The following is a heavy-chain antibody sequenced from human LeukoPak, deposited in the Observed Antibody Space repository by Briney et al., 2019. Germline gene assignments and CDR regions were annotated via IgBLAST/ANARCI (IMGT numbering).Heavy chain of an antibody. CDR2: ISSSSSYI. CDR1: GFTFSSYS. J-gene: IGHJ3*02. V-gene: IGHV3-21*01. CDR3: ARVFPLRQLQGAFDI. D-gene: IGHD1-1*01. Sequence: PGGSLRLSCAASGFTFSSYSMNWVRQAPGKGLEWVSSISSSSSYIYYADSVKGRSTISRDNAKNSLYLQMNSLRAEDTAVYYCARVFPLRQLQGAFDIWGQGTMVTVSS.